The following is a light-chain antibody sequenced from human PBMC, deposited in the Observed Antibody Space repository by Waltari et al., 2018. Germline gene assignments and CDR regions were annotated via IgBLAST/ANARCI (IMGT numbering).Light chain of an antibody. V-gene: IGLV5-45*03. CDR1: TGVTFANHR. CDR2: YKSDSDK. Sequence: QAVLTQPSSLPASPGASASLTSPLRTGVTFANHRIYWYQQKPGSPPQYLLRYKSDSDKQQGSGVPSRFSGSKDASANAGILLISGLQSEDEADYYCMIWRSGASEFGGGTKLTVL. CDR3: MIWRSGASE. J-gene: IGLJ2*01.